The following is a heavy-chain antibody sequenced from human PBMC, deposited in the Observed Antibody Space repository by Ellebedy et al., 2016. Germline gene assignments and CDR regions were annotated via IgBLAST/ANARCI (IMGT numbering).Heavy chain of an antibody. CDR1: GYSITTAYY. CDR2: LFHTGTT. J-gene: IGHJ4*02. Sequence: SETLSLTCNVSGYSITTAYYWGWIRPPPGTGREWIGNLFHTGTTYYNPSLKSRVALSVDTSKNQFSLTMTSVTAADTAIYYCGREGDFGGNFWGPGILVTVSP. V-gene: IGHV4-38-2*02. CDR3: GREGDFGGNF. D-gene: IGHD4-23*01.